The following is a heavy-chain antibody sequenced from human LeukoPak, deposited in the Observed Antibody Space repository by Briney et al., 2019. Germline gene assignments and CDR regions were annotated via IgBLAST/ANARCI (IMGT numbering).Heavy chain of an antibody. CDR2: IRYDGTNK. D-gene: IGHD2-21*02. J-gene: IGHJ1*01. CDR3: AKGPPVVVTVILAEYFQH. V-gene: IGHV3-30*02. Sequence: PGGSLRLSCAASGFTFSSYDMHWVRQAPGKGLEWVAFIRYDGTNKYYADSVKGRFTISRDNSKNTLYLQMNSLRAEDTAVYYCAKGPPVVVTVILAEYFQHWGQGTLVTVSS. CDR1: GFTFSSYD.